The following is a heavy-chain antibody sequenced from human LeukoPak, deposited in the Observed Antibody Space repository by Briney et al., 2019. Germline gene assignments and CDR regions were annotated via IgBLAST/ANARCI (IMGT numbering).Heavy chain of an antibody. Sequence: SETLSLTCTVSGGSISSSSYYWGWIRQPPGKGLEWIGSIYYSGSTYYNPSLKSRVTISVDTSKNQFSLKPSSVTAADTAVYYCARDPFPKYYYDSSGYWDYWGQGTLVTVSS. J-gene: IGHJ4*02. CDR1: GGSISSSSYY. CDR3: ARDPFPKYYYDSSGYWDY. V-gene: IGHV4-39*07. D-gene: IGHD3-22*01. CDR2: IYYSGST.